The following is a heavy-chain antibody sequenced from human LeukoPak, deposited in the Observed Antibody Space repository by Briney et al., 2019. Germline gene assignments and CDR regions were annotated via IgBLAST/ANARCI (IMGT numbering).Heavy chain of an antibody. Sequence: GGSLRLSCAASEFTFTSYAIHWVRQAPGKGLEWVAVISYDGVNKYYADSVKGRFTISRDTSKNTLYLQMNSLRAEDTAVYFCARQRAAAGDYYYYGMDVWGQGTTVTVSS. J-gene: IGHJ6*02. CDR3: ARQRAAAGDYYYYGMDV. CDR2: ISYDGVNK. CDR1: EFTFTSYA. D-gene: IGHD6-25*01. V-gene: IGHV3-30*04.